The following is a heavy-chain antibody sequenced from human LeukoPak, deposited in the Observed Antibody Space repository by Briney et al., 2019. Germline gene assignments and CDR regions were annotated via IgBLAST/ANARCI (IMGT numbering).Heavy chain of an antibody. CDR3: ARGGSLWFGTDWFDP. CDR1: GGSLTGYS. V-gene: IGHV4-34*01. J-gene: IGHJ5*02. Sequence: SETLSLTCAVSGGSLTGYSRSWIRQPPGKGLEWIGEINHSGSTNYNPSLKSRVTISVDTSKNQFSLKLSSVTAADTAVYYCARGGSLWFGTDWFDPWGQGTLVTVSS. D-gene: IGHD3-10*01. CDR2: INHSGST.